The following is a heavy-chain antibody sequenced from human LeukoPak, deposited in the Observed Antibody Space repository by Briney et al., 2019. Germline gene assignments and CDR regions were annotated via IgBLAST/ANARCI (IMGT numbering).Heavy chain of an antibody. V-gene: IGHV3-23*01. CDR3: ARDEWLQFNVEPQDFDY. D-gene: IGHD5-24*01. J-gene: IGHJ4*02. CDR2: ISGRGGRT. Sequence: PGGSLRLSCAASGFTFNSHAMSWVRQAPGKGLEWVSGISGRGGRTYYADSVKGRFTISRDNSKSTVYLQMNSLRAEDTAIYYCARDEWLQFNVEPQDFDYWGQGTLVTVSS. CDR1: GFTFNSHA.